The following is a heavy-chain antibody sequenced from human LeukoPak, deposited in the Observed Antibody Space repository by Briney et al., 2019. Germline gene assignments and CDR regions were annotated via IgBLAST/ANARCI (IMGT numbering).Heavy chain of an antibody. V-gene: IGHV4-34*01. J-gene: IGHJ3*02. Sequence: PSETLSLTSAVYGGSFSGCYWSWIRQPPGKGLEWIGEINHSGSTNYNPSLKSRVTISVDTSKNQFSLKLSSVTAADTAVYYCARVGPIVATIDDAFDIWGQGTMVTVSS. CDR1: GGSFSGCY. D-gene: IGHD5-12*01. CDR3: ARVGPIVATIDDAFDI. CDR2: INHSGST.